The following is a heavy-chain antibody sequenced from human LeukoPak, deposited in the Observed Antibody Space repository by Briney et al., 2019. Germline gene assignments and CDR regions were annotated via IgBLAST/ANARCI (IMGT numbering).Heavy chain of an antibody. J-gene: IGHJ6*03. D-gene: IGHD2-21*01. CDR1: GFTFDDYA. V-gene: IGHV3-9*01. Sequence: PGRSLRLSCAASGFTFDDYAMHWVRQAPGKGLEWVSGISWNSGSIGYADSVKGRFTISRDNAKNSLYLQMNSLRAEDTAVYYCARAVGGEFYYYYYMDVWGKGTTVTVSS. CDR3: ARAVGGEFYYYYYMDV. CDR2: ISWNSGSI.